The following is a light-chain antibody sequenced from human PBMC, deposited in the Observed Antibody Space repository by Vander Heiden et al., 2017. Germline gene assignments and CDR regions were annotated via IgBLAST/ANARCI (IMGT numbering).Light chain of an antibody. V-gene: IGKV1-17*01. CDR3: RQHNSYPWT. CDR1: QGIRND. Sequence: DIQLSQSRSSLSASVGDRLTITCRPRQGIRNDLVWYQQKPGKAPKLLIYAASSLQSGVPSRFSGSGSGTEFTLKISRLQPEDFATYYCRQHNSYPWTFGQGTKVEIK. CDR2: AAS. J-gene: IGKJ1*01.